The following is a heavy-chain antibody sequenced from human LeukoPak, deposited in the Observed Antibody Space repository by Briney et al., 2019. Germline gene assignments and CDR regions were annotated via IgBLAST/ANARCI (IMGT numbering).Heavy chain of an antibody. CDR3: ARGAPDTTSPWVSEFGP. CDR1: GGSISSYY. Sequence: PSETLSLTCTVSGGSISSYYWSWIRQPPGKGLEWIGYIYYSGSTNYNPSLKSRVTISVDTSKNQFSLKLSSVTAADTAVYYCARGAPDTTSPWVSEFGPWGQGTLVTVSS. D-gene: IGHD1-1*01. J-gene: IGHJ5*02. CDR2: IYYSGST. V-gene: IGHV4-59*01.